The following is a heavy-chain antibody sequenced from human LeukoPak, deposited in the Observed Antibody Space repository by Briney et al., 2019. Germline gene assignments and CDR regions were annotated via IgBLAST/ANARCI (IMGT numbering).Heavy chain of an antibody. V-gene: IGHV3-23*01. CDR3: AKDLRSSWPFWYIDY. CDR2: ISGPGDNT. D-gene: IGHD6-13*01. CDR1: GFSVDYNY. Sequence: PGGSLRLSCAASGFSVDYNYMTWVRQAPGKGLEWVSGISGPGDNTDYVDSVKGRFTISRDNSKNMLYLQMNSLRAEDTAVYYCAKDLRSSWPFWYIDYWGQGTLVTVSS. J-gene: IGHJ4*02.